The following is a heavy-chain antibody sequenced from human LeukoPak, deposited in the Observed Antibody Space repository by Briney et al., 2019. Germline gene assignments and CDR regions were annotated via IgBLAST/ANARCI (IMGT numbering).Heavy chain of an antibody. CDR2: IYYSGST. V-gene: IGHV4-59*01. J-gene: IGHJ5*02. CDR1: GGSISSYY. D-gene: IGHD1-7*01. Sequence: SETLSLTCTVSGGSISSYYWSWIRQPPGKGLEWIGYIYYSGSTNYNPSLKSRVTISVDTSKNQFSLKLSSVTAADTAVYYCARKELRDDWFDPWGQGTLVTVSS. CDR3: ARKELRDDWFDP.